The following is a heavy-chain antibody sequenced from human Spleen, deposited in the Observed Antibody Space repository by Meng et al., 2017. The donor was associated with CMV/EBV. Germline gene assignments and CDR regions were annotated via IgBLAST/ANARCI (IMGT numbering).Heavy chain of an antibody. Sequence: GGSLRLSCEASGFNLSDYYMSWIRQAPGKGLEWLSYIPNSASTIFYADSVRGRFTISRDNAKNSLYLHMNSLRAEDTALYYCVRQVQPAAIVGYYYYYALDVWGQGTTVTVSS. D-gene: IGHD2-2*01. CDR1: GFNLSDYY. V-gene: IGHV3-11*01. CDR3: VRQVQPAAIVGYYYYYALDV. CDR2: IPNSASTI. J-gene: IGHJ6*02.